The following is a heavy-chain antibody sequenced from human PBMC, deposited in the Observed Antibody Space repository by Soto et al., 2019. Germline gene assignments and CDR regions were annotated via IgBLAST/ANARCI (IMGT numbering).Heavy chain of an antibody. D-gene: IGHD1-26*01. Sequence: EVQVVESGGGLGKPGGSLRLSCTFTFSMYSMNWVRQAPGKGLEWVASISSGSAYIKYAESVKGRFTISRDNAKNSLHLQMNSLRAEDTAIYHCARDQGGSYDSWFDPWGQGTLVTVSS. J-gene: IGHJ5*02. CDR2: ISSGSAYI. V-gene: IGHV3-21*06. CDR1: TFSMYS. CDR3: ARDQGGSYDSWFDP.